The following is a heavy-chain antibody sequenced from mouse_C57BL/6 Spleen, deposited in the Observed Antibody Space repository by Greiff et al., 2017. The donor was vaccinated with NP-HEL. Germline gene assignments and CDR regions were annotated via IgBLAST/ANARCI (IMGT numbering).Heavy chain of an antibody. CDR2: ISSGSSTI. D-gene: IGHD2-2*01. CDR3: ARRDYGYDPLYFDV. CDR1: GFTFSDYG. J-gene: IGHJ1*03. Sequence: EVHLVESGGGLVKPGGSLKLSCAASGFTFSDYGMHWVRQAPEKGLEWVAYISSGSSTIYYADTVKGRFTISRDNAKNTLFLQMTSLRSEDTAMYYCARRDYGYDPLYFDVWGTGTTVTVSS. V-gene: IGHV5-17*01.